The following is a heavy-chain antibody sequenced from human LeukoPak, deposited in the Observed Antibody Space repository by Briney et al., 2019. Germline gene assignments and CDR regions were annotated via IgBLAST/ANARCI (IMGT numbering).Heavy chain of an antibody. CDR1: GFTFNTYW. CDR2: IKSDGSSP. CDR3: ARAIGARWELLGAFDF. J-gene: IGHJ3*01. Sequence: GGSLRLSCAASGFTFNTYWMHWVRQAPGKGLVWVSRIKSDGSSPAYADSVRGRFTISRDNAKSSLYLQMNSLRAEDTAVYYCARAIGARWELLGAFDFWGQGTMVTVSS. V-gene: IGHV3-74*01. D-gene: IGHD1-26*01.